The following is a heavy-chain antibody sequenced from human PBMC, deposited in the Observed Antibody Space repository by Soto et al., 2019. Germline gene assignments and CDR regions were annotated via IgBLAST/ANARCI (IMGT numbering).Heavy chain of an antibody. CDR3: AKDRGPLPRTYYDFWSGYLEYYYYGMDV. Sequence: PGGSLRLSCAASGFTFSSYAMSWVRQAPGKGLEWVSAISGSGGSTYYADSVKGRFTISRDNSKNTLYLQMNSLRAEDTAVYYCAKDRGPLPRTYYDFWSGYLEYYYYGMDVWGQGTTVTVSS. CDR2: ISGSGGST. D-gene: IGHD3-3*01. J-gene: IGHJ6*02. V-gene: IGHV3-23*01. CDR1: GFTFSSYA.